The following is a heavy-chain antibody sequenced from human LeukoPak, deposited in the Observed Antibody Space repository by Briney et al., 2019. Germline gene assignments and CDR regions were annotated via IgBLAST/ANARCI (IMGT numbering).Heavy chain of an antibody. D-gene: IGHD2-15*01. CDR3: AKDLKVVVAATPDY. CDR1: GFTFSSYA. CDR2: TSGSGGST. J-gene: IGHJ4*02. V-gene: IGHV3-23*01. Sequence: GGSLRLSCAASGFTFSSYAMSWVRQAPGKGLEWVSATSGSGGSTYYADSVKGRFTISRDNSKNTLYLQMNSLRAEDTAVYYCAKDLKVVVAATPDYWGQGTLVTVSS.